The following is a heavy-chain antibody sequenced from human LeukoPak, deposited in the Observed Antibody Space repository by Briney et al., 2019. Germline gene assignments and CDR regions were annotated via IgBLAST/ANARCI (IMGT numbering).Heavy chain of an antibody. D-gene: IGHD2-8*02. CDR2: ISGGGGST. Sequence: GGSLRLSCAASGFTFSSYATSWVRQAPGKGLEWVSAISGGGGSTYYTDSVKGRFTISRDNSKNTLYLQMNSLRAEDTAVYYCAKVGESGGVWKYYFDYWGQGTLVTVSS. CDR1: GFTFSSYA. CDR3: AKVGESGGVWKYYFDY. J-gene: IGHJ4*02. V-gene: IGHV3-23*01.